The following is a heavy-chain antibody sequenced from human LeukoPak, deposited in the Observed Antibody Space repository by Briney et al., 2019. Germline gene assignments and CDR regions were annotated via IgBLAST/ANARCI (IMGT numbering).Heavy chain of an antibody. J-gene: IGHJ4*02. CDR3: ARETWGFGGYYFDY. CDR2: IYSGGST. V-gene: IGHV3-53*01. Sequence: PGGSLRLSCAASGFTVSSNYMSWVRQAPGKGLEWGSVIYSGGSTYYADSVKGRFTISRDNSKNTLYLQMNSLRAEDTAVYYCARETWGFGGYYFDYWGQGTLVTVSS. CDR1: GFTVSSNY. D-gene: IGHD3-10*01.